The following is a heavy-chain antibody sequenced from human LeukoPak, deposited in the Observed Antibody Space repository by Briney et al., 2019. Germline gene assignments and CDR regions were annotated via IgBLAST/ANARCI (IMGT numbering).Heavy chain of an antibody. CDR1: GFTFSSYW. D-gene: IGHD2-15*01. CDR3: ARRYCSGGNCYSYFDY. Sequence: GGSLRLSCAASGFTFSSYWMSWVRQAPGKGLEWVANIKEDGSEKYYVDSVKGRFTISRDNAKNSLYLQMNSLRAEDTAVYYCARRYCSGGNCYSYFDYWGQGTLVNVSS. V-gene: IGHV3-7*01. J-gene: IGHJ4*02. CDR2: IKEDGSEK.